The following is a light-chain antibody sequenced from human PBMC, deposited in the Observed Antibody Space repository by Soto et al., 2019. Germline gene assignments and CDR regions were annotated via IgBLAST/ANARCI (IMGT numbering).Light chain of an antibody. CDR1: QSISNY. Sequence: DIQMTQSPSSLSASVGDRVTITCRASQSISNYLNWYQQKPGKAPKLLIYAASSLQSGVPSRFSGSGSGTDFTLTISILQPEDFATYYCQQSYSTPRTFGQGTKVDIK. J-gene: IGKJ1*01. CDR3: QQSYSTPRT. V-gene: IGKV1-39*01. CDR2: AAS.